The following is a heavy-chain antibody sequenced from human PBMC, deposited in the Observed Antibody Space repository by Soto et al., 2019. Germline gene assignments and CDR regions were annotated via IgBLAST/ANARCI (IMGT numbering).Heavy chain of an antibody. CDR2: IYYSGNT. Sequence: TLCLTCTVSGGSVSSGGYYWSWIRQHPGKGLEWLGHIYYSGNTYYNPSLKSRLTMSLGTSNNQFSLKLISVTAADTAVYYCARDHNRRGYFDYWGQGTLVTVSS. V-gene: IGHV4-31*03. CDR1: GGSVSSGGYY. CDR3: ARDHNRRGYFDY. J-gene: IGHJ4*02.